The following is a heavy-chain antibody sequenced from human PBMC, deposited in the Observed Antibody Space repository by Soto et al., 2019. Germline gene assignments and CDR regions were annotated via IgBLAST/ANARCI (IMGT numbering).Heavy chain of an antibody. Sequence: DVQLVESGGGLMQPGESLRLSCAASGLTVSGKKYVAWVRQAPGKGLEWVSALYDVDGSFYSDSVKGRFTTSSDSSKTTVYLQMNDLRPADMAVYYCATRHEREHAYDVWGQGTTVTVSS. CDR1: GLTVSGKKY. V-gene: IGHV3-53*01. CDR3: ATRHEREHAYDV. J-gene: IGHJ3*01. CDR2: LYDVDGS. D-gene: IGHD1-1*01.